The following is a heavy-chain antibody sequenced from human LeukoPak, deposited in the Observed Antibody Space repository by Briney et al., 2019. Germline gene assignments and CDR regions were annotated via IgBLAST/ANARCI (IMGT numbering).Heavy chain of an antibody. Sequence: GGPLRLSWAASRFTFSSYWMSWVRQAPGKGLEWVANIKQDGSEKYYVDSVKGRFTISRDNAKNSLYLQMNSLSAEDTAVYYRASSIAARIDYWGQGTLVTVSS. V-gene: IGHV3-7*01. CDR2: IKQDGSEK. CDR1: RFTFSSYW. D-gene: IGHD6-6*01. CDR3: ASSIAARIDY. J-gene: IGHJ4*02.